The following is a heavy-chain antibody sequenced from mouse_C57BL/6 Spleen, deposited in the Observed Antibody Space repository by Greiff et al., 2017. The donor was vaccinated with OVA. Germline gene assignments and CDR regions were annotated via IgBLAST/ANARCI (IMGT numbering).Heavy chain of an antibody. D-gene: IGHD1-1*01. Sequence: QVQLKESGPELVKPGASVKISCKASGYAFSSSWMNWVKQRPGKGLEWIGRIYPGDGDTNYNGKFKGKATLTADKSSSTAYMQRSSLTSEDAAVYFWARSAKYYGSSRGYFDVWGTGTTVTVSS. V-gene: IGHV1-82*01. J-gene: IGHJ1*03. CDR3: ARSAKYYGSSRGYFDV. CDR2: IYPGDGDT. CDR1: GYAFSSSW.